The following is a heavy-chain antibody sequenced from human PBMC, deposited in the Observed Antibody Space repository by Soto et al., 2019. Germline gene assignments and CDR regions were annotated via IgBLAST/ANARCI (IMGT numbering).Heavy chain of an antibody. D-gene: IGHD3-22*01. V-gene: IGHV4-34*01. CDR1: IGSLRGYY. CDR3: ARGQRIGVITTWFDF. Sequence: SEALAVRWAVDIGSLRGYYWSGIREPPGKGLEWVGEINHSGSTNYNPSLKSRVTVSVDTSKNQFSLKLSSVTAADTAVYYCARGQRIGVITTWFDFWGQGTLVTVS. CDR2: INHSGST. J-gene: IGHJ4*02.